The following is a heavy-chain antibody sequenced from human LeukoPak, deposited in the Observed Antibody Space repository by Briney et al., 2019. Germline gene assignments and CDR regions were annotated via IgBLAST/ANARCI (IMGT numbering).Heavy chain of an antibody. CDR1: GFTFSSYG. J-gene: IGHJ3*02. Sequence: GGSLRLSCAASGFTFSSYGMHWVRQAPGKGLEWVAFIRYGGSNKYYADSVKGRFTISRDNSKNTLYLQMNSLRAEDTAVYYCAKDPRLSIVAAGTGIGAFDIWGQGTMVTVSS. CDR3: AKDPRLSIVAAGTGIGAFDI. CDR2: IRYGGSNK. V-gene: IGHV3-30*02. D-gene: IGHD6-13*01.